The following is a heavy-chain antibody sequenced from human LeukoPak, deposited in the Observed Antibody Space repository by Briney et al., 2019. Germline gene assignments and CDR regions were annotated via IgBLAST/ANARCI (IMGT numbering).Heavy chain of an antibody. CDR2: IYYSGST. Sequence: PSETLSLTCTVSGGSISSYYWSWIRQPPGKGLEWIGYIYYSGSTNYNPSLKSRVTISVDTSKNQFSLNLSSVTAADTAVYYCARRYCSGGSCYSSLDYWGQGTLVTVSS. J-gene: IGHJ4*02. D-gene: IGHD2-15*01. CDR3: ARRYCSGGSCYSSLDY. V-gene: IGHV4-59*01. CDR1: GGSISSYY.